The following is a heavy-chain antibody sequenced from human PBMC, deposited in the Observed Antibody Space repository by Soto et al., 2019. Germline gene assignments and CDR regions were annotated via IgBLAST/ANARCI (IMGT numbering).Heavy chain of an antibody. V-gene: IGHV4-59*01. J-gene: IGHJ2*01. CDR2: IYYSGST. Sequence: QVQLQESGPGLVKPSETLSLTCTVSGGSISSYYWSWIRQPPGKGLEWIGYIYYSGSTNYNPSLKSRVTISVDTSKNQFSLKLSSVTAADTAVYYCASNYDSSGLYWYFDLWGRGTLVTVSS. CDR3: ASNYDSSGLYWYFDL. D-gene: IGHD3-22*01. CDR1: GGSISSYY.